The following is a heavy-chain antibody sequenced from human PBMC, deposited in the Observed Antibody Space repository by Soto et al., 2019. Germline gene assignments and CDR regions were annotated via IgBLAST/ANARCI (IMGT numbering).Heavy chain of an antibody. J-gene: IGHJ4*02. V-gene: IGHV4-39*01. CDR1: GDSISRSSYF. CDR3: ARQSYDSSDCFDY. CDR2: ISYGGNI. Sequence: SLTCTVSGDSISRSSYFWGWIRQPPGKGLEWIGSISYGGNIDYNPSLRSRVTISADTSTIHFSLKLISVTAADTAVYYCARQSYDSSDCFDYWGQGALVTVSS. D-gene: IGHD3-22*01.